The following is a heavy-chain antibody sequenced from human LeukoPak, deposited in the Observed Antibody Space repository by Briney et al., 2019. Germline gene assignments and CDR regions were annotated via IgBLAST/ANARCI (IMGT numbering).Heavy chain of an antibody. CDR3: ATRRGSYSYYYGMDV. CDR1: GFTFSSYE. J-gene: IGHJ6*02. D-gene: IGHD1-26*01. Sequence: PGGSLRLSCAASGFTFSSYEMNWVRQAPRKGLEWVSYISNSGSALYYADSVKGRFTISRDNAKNSLFLQMNSLRAEDTAVYYCATRRGSYSYYYGMDVWGLGTTVTVSS. CDR2: ISNSGSAL. V-gene: IGHV3-48*03.